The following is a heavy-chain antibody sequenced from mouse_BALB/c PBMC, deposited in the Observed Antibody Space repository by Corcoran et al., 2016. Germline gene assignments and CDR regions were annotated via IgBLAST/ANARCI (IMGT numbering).Heavy chain of an antibody. CDR2: INTYTGEP. CDR1: GYTFTNYG. D-gene: IGHD3-1*01. J-gene: IGHJ2*01. V-gene: IGHV9-1*02. Sequence: QIQLVQSGPELKKPGETVKISCKASGYTFTNYGMNWVKQAPGKGLKWMGWINTYTGEPTYADDFKGRFAFSLETSASTAYLQINNLKNEDMATYFCARGSSGYDYWGQGTTLTVS. CDR3: ARGSSGYDY.